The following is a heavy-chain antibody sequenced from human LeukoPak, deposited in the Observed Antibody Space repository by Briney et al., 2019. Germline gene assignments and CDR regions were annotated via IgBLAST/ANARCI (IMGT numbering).Heavy chain of an antibody. CDR1: GYTFTGYY. J-gene: IGHJ4*02. D-gene: IGHD3-3*01. CDR3: AREGSWSGYTFDY. CDR2: INPNSGGT. V-gene: IGHV1-2*02. Sequence: ASVKVSCKASGYTFTGYYMHWVRQAPGQGLEWMGWINPNSGGTNYAQKFQGRVTMTRDTSISTAYMELSGLRSDDTAVYYCAREGSWSGYTFDYWGQGTLVTVSS.